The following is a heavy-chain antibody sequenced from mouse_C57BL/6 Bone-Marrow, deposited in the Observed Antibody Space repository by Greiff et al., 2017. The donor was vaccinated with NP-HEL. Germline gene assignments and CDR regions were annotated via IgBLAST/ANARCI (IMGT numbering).Heavy chain of an antibody. CDR3: ARPYSTVASIPGY. D-gene: IGHD1-1*01. CDR1: GYTFTSYW. CDR2: IDPSDSET. V-gene: IGHV1-52*01. Sequence: QVQLQQPGAELVRPGSSVKLSCKASGYTFTSYWMHWVKQRPIQGLEWIGNIDPSDSETHYNQKFKDKATLTVDKSSSTAYMQLSSLTSEDSAVYYCARPYSTVASIPGYWGQGTTLTVSS. J-gene: IGHJ2*01.